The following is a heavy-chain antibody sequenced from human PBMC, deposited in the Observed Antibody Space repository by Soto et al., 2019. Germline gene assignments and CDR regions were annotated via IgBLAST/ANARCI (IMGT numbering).Heavy chain of an antibody. Sequence: QVQLEQSGAELKKPGASVKVSCKASGYTSTRKGISWVGQGPGQGLEWMGWVSAYNGHRNYAQKFQGRVTLTTDTSKSTADMKLRSLRSDDTAVYYCARDSYHISGWEDAFDLCGQGTMVAVSS. V-gene: IGHV1-18*01. CDR3: ARDSYHISGWEDAFDL. D-gene: IGHD6-19*01. J-gene: IGHJ3*01. CDR1: GYTSTRKG. CDR2: VSAYNGHR.